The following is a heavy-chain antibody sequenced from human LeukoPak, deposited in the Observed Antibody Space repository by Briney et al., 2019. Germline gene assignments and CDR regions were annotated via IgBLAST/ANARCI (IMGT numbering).Heavy chain of an antibody. J-gene: IGHJ4*02. CDR2: ISGSGVTT. V-gene: IGHV3-23*01. D-gene: IGHD2-8*02. Sequence: GGSLRLSCAASGFTFSSYAMSWVRQAPGKGLEWVSGISGSGVTTYYADSVKGRFTISRDNAKRSVCLQMNGLRAEDTAVYFCAGGPQYTGSYPYWGQGTLVTVSS. CDR1: GFTFSSYA. CDR3: AGGPQYTGSYPY.